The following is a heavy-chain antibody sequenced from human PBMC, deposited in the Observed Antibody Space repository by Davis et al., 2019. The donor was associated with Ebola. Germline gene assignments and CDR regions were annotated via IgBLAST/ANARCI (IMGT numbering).Heavy chain of an antibody. J-gene: IGHJ5*02. CDR1: GLTFSSQW. CDR2: INADGSIT. V-gene: IGHV3-74*01. D-gene: IGHD1-26*01. CDR3: ARASMGGALGWFDP. Sequence: PGGSLRLSCAASGLTFSSQWMHWVRQVPGKGLVWVSRINADGSITRYEDSVKGRFSISRDNAKKTLYLQMNSLRAEDTAVYYCARASMGGALGWFDPWGQGTLVSVSS.